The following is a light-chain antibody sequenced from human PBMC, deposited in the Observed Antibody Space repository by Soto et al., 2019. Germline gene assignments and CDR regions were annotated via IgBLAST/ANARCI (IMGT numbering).Light chain of an antibody. Sequence: EIVMTQSPATLSVSPGERATLSCRASQSVARKLAWYQQKPGQAPRLLIHEASIRATGIPARLSGGGSGTEFTLTISSLQSEDFAVYYCQQYKNWPPITFGQGARLENK. J-gene: IGKJ5*01. CDR2: EAS. V-gene: IGKV3-15*01. CDR1: QSVARK. CDR3: QQYKNWPPIT.